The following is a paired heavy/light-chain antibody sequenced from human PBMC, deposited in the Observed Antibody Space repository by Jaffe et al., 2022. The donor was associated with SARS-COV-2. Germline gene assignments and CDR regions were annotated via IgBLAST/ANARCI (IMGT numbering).Heavy chain of an antibody. J-gene: IGHJ4*02. V-gene: IGHV3-72*01. D-gene: IGHD2-8*01. CDR1: GFTFSDHY. Sequence: EVQVEESGGGLVQPGGSLRLSCAASGFTFSDHYMDWVRQAPGKGLEWVGRTRNKANSYTTEYAASVKDRFTISRDDSKNSLYLQMTSLKTEDTAVYYCARVYCTKGVCPLDYWGQGTLVTVSP. CDR2: TRNKANSYTT. CDR3: ARVYCTKGVCPLDY.
Light chain of an antibody. CDR2: AAS. Sequence: DIQLTQSPSFLSASVGDRVAITCRASQAISSALAWYQQKPGKAPKFLIYAASTLQSGVPSRFSGSGSGTEFTLTISSLQPEDFATYYCQQSYSYPVTFGGGTKVEIE. V-gene: IGKV1-9*01. CDR1: QAISSA. CDR3: QQSYSYPVT. J-gene: IGKJ4*01.